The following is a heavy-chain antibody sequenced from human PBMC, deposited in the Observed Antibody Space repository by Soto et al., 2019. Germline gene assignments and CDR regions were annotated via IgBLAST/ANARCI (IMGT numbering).Heavy chain of an antibody. Sequence: PSETLSLTCTVSGGSISSYYWSWIRQPPGKGLEWIGYIYYSGSTNYNPSLKSRVTISVDTSKNQFSLKLSSVTAADTAVYYCARDKITMVRGVIIRYYGMDVWGQGTTVTV. CDR2: IYYSGST. V-gene: IGHV4-59*01. D-gene: IGHD3-10*01. CDR1: GGSISSYY. J-gene: IGHJ6*02. CDR3: ARDKITMVRGVIIRYYGMDV.